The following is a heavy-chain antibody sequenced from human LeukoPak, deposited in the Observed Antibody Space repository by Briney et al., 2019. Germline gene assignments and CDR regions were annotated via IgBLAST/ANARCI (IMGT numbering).Heavy chain of an antibody. CDR1: GFTFSTFA. CDR2: IFPSGGEI. CDR3: ATYRQVLLSFES. D-gene: IGHD2-8*02. Sequence: GGSLRLSCAASGFTFSTFAMIWVRQPPGKGLEGVSSIFPSGGEIHYADSVRGRFTISRDNSKSTLSLQMNSLRAEDTAIYYCATYRQVLLSFESWGQGTLVTVSS. J-gene: IGHJ4*02. V-gene: IGHV3-23*01.